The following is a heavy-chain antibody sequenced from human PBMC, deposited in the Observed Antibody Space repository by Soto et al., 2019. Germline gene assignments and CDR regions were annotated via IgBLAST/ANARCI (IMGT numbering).Heavy chain of an antibody. V-gene: IGHV1-18*01. D-gene: IGHD5-12*01. CDR2: ISGHNGKA. CDR3: ARKGYIGNFAMDV. Sequence: VASVKVSCKASGGTFSSYAISWVRQAPGQGLEWMGWISGHNGKADYAENFQGRVIMTTDTSTATASMDLRGLRSDDTAVYYCARKGYIGNFAMDVWGQGTTVTVSS. CDR1: GGTFSSYA. J-gene: IGHJ6*02.